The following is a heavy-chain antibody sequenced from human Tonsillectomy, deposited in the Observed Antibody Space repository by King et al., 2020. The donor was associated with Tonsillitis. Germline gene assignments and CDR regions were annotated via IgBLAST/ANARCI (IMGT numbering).Heavy chain of an antibody. J-gene: IGHJ4*02. CDR3: SHSDPEIRHGYNF. D-gene: IGHD5-24*01. CDR2: SYWDDDK. V-gene: IGHV2-5*02. CDR1: GFSLSTSGVG. Sequence: ITLKESGPTLVKPTQTLTLPCTFSGFSLSTSGVGVGWIRQPPGKAPEWLAVSYWDDDKRYISSLQSRLTITKDTSKHQVALTMTNMDPVDTATYYCSHSDPEIRHGYNFWGQGILVTVSS.